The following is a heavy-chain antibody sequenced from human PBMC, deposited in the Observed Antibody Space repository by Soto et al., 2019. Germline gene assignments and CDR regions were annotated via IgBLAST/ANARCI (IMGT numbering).Heavy chain of an antibody. J-gene: IGHJ4*02. D-gene: IGHD5-18*01. CDR3: ARKLWLGYYFDY. CDR1: GGSISSGGYY. V-gene: IGHV4-31*03. CDR2: IYYSGST. Sequence: SETLSLTCTVSGGSISSGGYYWSWIRQHPGKGLEWIGYIYYSGSTYYNPSLKSRVTISVDTSKNQFSLKLSSVTAADTAVYYCARKLWLGYYFDYWGQGTLVTVSS.